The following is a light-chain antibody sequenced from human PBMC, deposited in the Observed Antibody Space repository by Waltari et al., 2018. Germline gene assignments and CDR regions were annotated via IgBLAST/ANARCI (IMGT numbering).Light chain of an antibody. Sequence: QSALTQPPSASGSPGQSVAISCTGTSSDIGRYDLVSWYQQPPGKAPKLLISEVNKRPSGVPDRFSGAKSGNTASLTVSGLQAEDEADYYCSSHGGSDKFYVFGTGTKVTVL. CDR1: SSDIGRYDL. V-gene: IGLV2-8*01. CDR3: SSHGGSDKFYV. CDR2: EVN. J-gene: IGLJ1*01.